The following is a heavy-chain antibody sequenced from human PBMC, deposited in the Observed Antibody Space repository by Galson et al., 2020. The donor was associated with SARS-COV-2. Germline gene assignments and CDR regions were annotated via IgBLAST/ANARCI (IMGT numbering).Heavy chain of an antibody. V-gene: IGHV3-23*01. CDR1: GFTFSIYA. CDR3: AQRGGVRSAGTGRFDY. CDR2: IGGIDGAP. D-gene: IGHD6-13*01. Sequence: GGYLRLSCAASGFTFSIYAMAWVRQAPGKGLEWVSTIGGIDGAPHYADSVRGRFIISRDNSKNTLYLQINSLRAEDTAVYYCAQRGGVRSAGTGRFDYWGQGTLVTVSS. J-gene: IGHJ4*02.